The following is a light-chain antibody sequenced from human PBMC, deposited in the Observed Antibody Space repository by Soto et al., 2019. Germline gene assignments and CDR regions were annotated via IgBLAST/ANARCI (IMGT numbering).Light chain of an antibody. J-gene: IGKJ1*01. Sequence: EIVLTQSPATLSLSPGERATLSCRASQSVGTYLGWYQQKPGQAPRLLIYDASNRATGIPARFSGSGSGTDFTLTISSLEPEDFAAYYCQQRYDWPLTFGQGTEVEVK. CDR2: DAS. CDR3: QQRYDWPLT. V-gene: IGKV3-11*01. CDR1: QSVGTY.